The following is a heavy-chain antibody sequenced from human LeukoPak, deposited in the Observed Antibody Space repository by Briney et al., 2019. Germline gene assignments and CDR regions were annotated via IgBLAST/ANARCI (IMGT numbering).Heavy chain of an antibody. J-gene: IGHJ4*02. V-gene: IGHV3-53*01. CDR1: GFTVSSNY. CDR2: IYSGGST. Sequence: PGGSLRLSRAASGFTVSSNYMSWVRQAPGKGLDWVSIIYSGGSTYSADSVKGRFTISRDNSKNTLYLQMNSLRAEDTAVYYCARGGGAITGTTGYYFDYWGQGTLVTVSS. CDR3: ARGGGAITGTTGYYFDY. D-gene: IGHD1-20*01.